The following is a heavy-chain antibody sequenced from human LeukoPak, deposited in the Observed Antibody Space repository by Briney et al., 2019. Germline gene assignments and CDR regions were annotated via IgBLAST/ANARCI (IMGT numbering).Heavy chain of an antibody. CDR2: IYHSGTT. CDR3: ARPSPGIAVAGGFDP. V-gene: IGHV4-38-2*02. Sequence: SETLSLTCTVSGYSISSGYYWGWIRQPPGKGLEWIGSIYHSGTTYYNPSLKSRVTISEDTSKNQFSLKLSSVTATDTAVYYCARPSPGIAVAGGFDPWGQGTLVTVSS. CDR1: GYSISSGYY. D-gene: IGHD6-19*01. J-gene: IGHJ5*02.